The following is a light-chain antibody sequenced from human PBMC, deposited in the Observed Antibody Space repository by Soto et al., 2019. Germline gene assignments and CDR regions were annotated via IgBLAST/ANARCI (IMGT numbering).Light chain of an antibody. J-gene: IGKJ5*01. CDR3: QQYKNWPPIT. CDR2: GAS. Sequence: EIVMTQSPATLSVSPVERDTLSCMASQSVGSNLAWYQQKPGQAPRLLIYGASTRATGVPARFSGSGSETEFTLTISSLQSEDFAVYYCQQYKNWPPITFGQGTRLEIK. CDR1: QSVGSN. V-gene: IGKV3D-15*01.